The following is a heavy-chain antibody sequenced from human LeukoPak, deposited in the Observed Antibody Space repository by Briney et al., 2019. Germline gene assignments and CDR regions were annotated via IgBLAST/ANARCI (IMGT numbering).Heavy chain of an antibody. V-gene: IGHV3-48*01. CDR2: IGIDSGNT. Sequence: GGSLRLSCSASGFLFNDYSMNWVCQAPGKGLEWISYIGIDSGNTHYADSVRGRFVISADRATNSVYLHMTRLRVDDTAVYYCARDFRFAFDNWGQGNLVTVSS. J-gene: IGHJ4*02. CDR3: ARDFRFAFDN. D-gene: IGHD3-10*01. CDR1: GFLFNDYS.